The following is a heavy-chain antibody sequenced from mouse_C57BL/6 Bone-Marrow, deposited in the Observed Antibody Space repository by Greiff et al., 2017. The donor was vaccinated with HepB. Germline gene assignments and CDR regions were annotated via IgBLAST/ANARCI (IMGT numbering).Heavy chain of an antibody. J-gene: IGHJ3*01. V-gene: IGHV1-81*01. Sequence: QVQLQQSGAELARPGASVKLSCKASGYTFTSYGISWVKQRTGQGLEWIGEIYPRSGNTYYNEKFKGKATLTADKSSSTAYMELRSLTSEDSAVYFCAPYCYGSSYAWFAYWGQGTLVTVSA. CDR2: IYPRSGNT. CDR3: APYCYGSSYAWFAY. D-gene: IGHD1-1*01. CDR1: GYTFTSYG.